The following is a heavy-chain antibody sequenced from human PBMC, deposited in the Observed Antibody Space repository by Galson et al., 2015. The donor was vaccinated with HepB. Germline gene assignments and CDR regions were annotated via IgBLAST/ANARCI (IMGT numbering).Heavy chain of an antibody. CDR3: AKDRGLMTTVTTTGFDY. V-gene: IGHV3-9*01. Sequence: SLRLSCAASGFTFDDYAMHWVRQAPGKGLEWVSGISWNSGSIGYADSVKGRFTISRDNAKNSLYLQMNSLRAEDTALYYCAKDRGLMTTVTTTGFDYWGQGTLVTVSS. CDR2: ISWNSGSI. J-gene: IGHJ4*02. CDR1: GFTFDDYA. D-gene: IGHD4-17*01.